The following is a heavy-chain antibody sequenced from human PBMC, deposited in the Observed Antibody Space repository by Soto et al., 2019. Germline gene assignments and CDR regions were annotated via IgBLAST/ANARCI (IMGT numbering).Heavy chain of an antibody. D-gene: IGHD1-26*01. CDR2: INHSGTT. J-gene: IGHJ5*02. V-gene: IGHV4-34*01. CDR1: GGSFSDYY. Sequence: QVQLQQWGAGLLKPSETLSLTCAVYGGSFSDYYWTWIRQPPGKGLEWIGEINHSGTTNYNPSLKSRVTLSVHTSINQFSLKLSSVTAADTAVYYCARGRVGATNWNWFDPWGQGTLVTVSS. CDR3: ARGRVGATNWNWFDP.